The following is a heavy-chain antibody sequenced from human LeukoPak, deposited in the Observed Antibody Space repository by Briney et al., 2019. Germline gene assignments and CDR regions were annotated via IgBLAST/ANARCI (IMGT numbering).Heavy chain of an antibody. CDR1: GYTFTGYY. CDR3: ARANRRLRPSTHRGYFDY. Sequence: ASVKVSCKASGYTFTGYYMHWVRQAPGQGLEWMGWINPNSGGTNYAQKFQGRVTMTRDTSISTAYMELSRLRSDDTAVYYCARANRRLRPSTHRGYFDYWGQGTLVTVSS. CDR2: INPNSGGT. D-gene: IGHD4-17*01. V-gene: IGHV1-2*02. J-gene: IGHJ4*02.